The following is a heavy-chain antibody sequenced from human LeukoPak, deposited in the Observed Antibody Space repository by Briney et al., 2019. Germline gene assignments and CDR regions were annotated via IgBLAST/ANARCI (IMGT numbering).Heavy chain of an antibody. CDR2: IIPIFGTA. CDR1: GYTFTGYY. J-gene: IGHJ6*03. Sequence: ASVRVSCKASGYTFTGYYMHWVRQAPGQGLEWMGRIIPIFGTANYAQKFQGRVTITTDESTSTAYMELSSLRSEDTAVYYCASSTGSSGWYLDYYYYMDVWGKGTTVTVSS. V-gene: IGHV1-69*05. CDR3: ASSTGSSGWYLDYYYYMDV. D-gene: IGHD6-19*01.